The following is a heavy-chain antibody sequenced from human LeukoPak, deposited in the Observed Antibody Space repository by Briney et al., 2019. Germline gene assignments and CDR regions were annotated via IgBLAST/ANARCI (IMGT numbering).Heavy chain of an antibody. CDR1: GGSISSSSYY. D-gene: IGHD3-22*01. J-gene: IGHJ4*02. CDR2: IYYSGST. Sequence: SETLSLTCTVSGGSISSSSYYWGWIRQPPGKGLEWIGSIYYSGSTYYNPSLKSRVTISVDTSKNQFSLKLTSVTAADTAVYYCAKDTRAWLSSYVSSGYIGDYFDYWGQGTLVTVSS. CDR3: AKDTRAWLSSYVSSGYIGDYFDY. V-gene: IGHV4-39*02.